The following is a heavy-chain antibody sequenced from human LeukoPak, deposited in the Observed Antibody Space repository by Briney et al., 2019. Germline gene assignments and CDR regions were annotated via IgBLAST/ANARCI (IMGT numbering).Heavy chain of an antibody. CDR3: ARDILATSIAAPYY. D-gene: IGHD6-13*01. J-gene: IGHJ4*02. Sequence: SETLSLTCTASGGSISSSTYYWGWIRQPPGKVLESIGSIFFSGRTYYNPSLNSRFTMSVDTSKNQFSLRLSSVNAADTAVYYCARDILATSIAAPYYWGQGTLVTVSS. CDR1: GGSISSSTYY. V-gene: IGHV4-39*07. CDR2: IFFSGRT.